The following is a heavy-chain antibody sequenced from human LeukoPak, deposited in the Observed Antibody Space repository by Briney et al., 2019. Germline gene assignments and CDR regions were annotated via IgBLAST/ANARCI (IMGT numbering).Heavy chain of an antibody. J-gene: IGHJ4*02. D-gene: IGHD1-26*01. CDR1: GFTASSNY. CDR3: ARGLSGSYHYFDY. Sequence: GGSLRLSCAVSGFTASSNYMSWVRQAPGKGLEWVSVIYSGGSTHYADSVKGRFTISRDNSKNTLYLQVNSLRAEDTAVYYCARGLSGSYHYFDYWGQGTLVTVSS. V-gene: IGHV3-53*01. CDR2: IYSGGST.